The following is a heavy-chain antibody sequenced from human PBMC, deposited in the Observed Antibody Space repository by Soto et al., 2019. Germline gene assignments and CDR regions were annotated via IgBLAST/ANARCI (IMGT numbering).Heavy chain of an antibody. CDR3: ARYVNPYDTAVWFDP. D-gene: IGHD3-9*01. Sequence: SETLSLTCAVYGGSFSGYYWSWIRQPPGKGLEWIGEINHSGSTNYSPSLKSRVTISLDTSKNQFSLRLRSVTAADTAVYYCARYVNPYDTAVWFDPWGQGTLVTVSS. CDR1: GGSFSGYY. CDR2: INHSGST. J-gene: IGHJ5*02. V-gene: IGHV4-34*01.